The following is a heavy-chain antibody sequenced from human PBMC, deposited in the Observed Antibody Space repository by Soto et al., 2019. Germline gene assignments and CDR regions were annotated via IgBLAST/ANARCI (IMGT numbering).Heavy chain of an antibody. CDR2: IYYSGST. CDR1: GGSISSYY. CDR3: ARRWGGTFDY. D-gene: IGHD2-21*01. Sequence: SETLSLTCTVSGGSISSYYWSWIRQPPGKGLEWIGYIYYSGSTNYNPSLKSRVTISVDTSKNQFSLKLSSVTATDTAVYYCARRWGGTFDYWGQGTLVTVSS. V-gene: IGHV4-59*01. J-gene: IGHJ4*02.